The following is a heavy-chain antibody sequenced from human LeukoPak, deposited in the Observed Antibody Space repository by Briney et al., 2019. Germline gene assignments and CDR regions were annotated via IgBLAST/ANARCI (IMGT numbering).Heavy chain of an antibody. Sequence: ASVKVSCKASGGTFSSYAISWVRHAPGQGLEWMGGIIPIFGTANYAQKFQGRVTITADESTSTAYMELSSLRSEDTAVYYCASKILTGYYMPHGWFDPWGQGTLVTVSS. CDR2: IIPIFGTA. V-gene: IGHV1-69*13. J-gene: IGHJ5*02. CDR3: ASKILTGYYMPHGWFDP. D-gene: IGHD3-9*01. CDR1: GGTFSSYA.